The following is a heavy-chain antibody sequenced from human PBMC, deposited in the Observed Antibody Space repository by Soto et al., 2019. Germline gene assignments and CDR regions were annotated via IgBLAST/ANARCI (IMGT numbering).Heavy chain of an antibody. CDR2: SRNKGNNYAT. CDR1: GFTFSDSA. D-gene: IGHD2-21*01. Sequence: PGRSLRLSCAASGFTFSDSAMHWVRQASGKGLEWVGRSRNKGNNYATAYTASVKGRFTISRDDSKNTVYLQMNSLKIDDTAVYYCSSRRDCTAVDLLDFWGLRSLDTGSS. CDR3: SSRRDCTAVDLLDF. V-gene: IGHV3-73*01. J-gene: IGHJ4*02.